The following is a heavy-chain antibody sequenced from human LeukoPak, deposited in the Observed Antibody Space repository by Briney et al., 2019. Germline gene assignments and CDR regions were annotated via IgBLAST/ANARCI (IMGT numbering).Heavy chain of an antibody. CDR2: IIPIFGTA. V-gene: IGHV1-69*06. J-gene: IGHJ4*02. CDR1: GGTFSSHA. CDR3: ARGTGTTIYDFDY. D-gene: IGHD1-1*01. Sequence: SVKVSCKASGGTFSSHAISWVRQAPGQGLEWMGGIIPIFGTANYAQKFQGRVTITADKSTSTAYMELSSLRSEDTAVYYCARGTGTTIYDFDYWGQGTLVTVSS.